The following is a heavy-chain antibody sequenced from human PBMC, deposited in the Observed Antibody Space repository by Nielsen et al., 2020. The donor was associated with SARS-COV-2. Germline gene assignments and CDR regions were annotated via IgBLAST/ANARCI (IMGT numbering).Heavy chain of an antibody. Sequence: ASVKVSCKVSGYTLTELSMHWVRQAPGKGLEWMGGFDPEDGETIYAQKFQGRVTMTEDTSTDTAYMELTSLTSEDTAMYYCARVEQFVHWFDPWGQGTLVTVSS. V-gene: IGHV1-24*01. CDR2: FDPEDGET. CDR3: ARVEQFVHWFDP. D-gene: IGHD6-6*01. CDR1: GYTLTELS. J-gene: IGHJ5*02.